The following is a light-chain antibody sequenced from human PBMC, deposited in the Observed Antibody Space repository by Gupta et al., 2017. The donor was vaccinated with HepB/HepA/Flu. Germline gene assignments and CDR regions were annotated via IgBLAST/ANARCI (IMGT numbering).Light chain of an antibody. CDR3: SSYTSSDTLEI. CDR1: SSDIVTYNY. Sequence: QSALTQPASVSGSPGRSITIPCTGTSSDIVTYNYVSWYQQHPDKAPKLLIYDVSYRPSGVSNRFSGSKSGNTASLTISGLQADDEADYYCSSYTSSDTLEIFGGGTKLTVL. J-gene: IGLJ2*01. CDR2: DVS. V-gene: IGLV2-14*03.